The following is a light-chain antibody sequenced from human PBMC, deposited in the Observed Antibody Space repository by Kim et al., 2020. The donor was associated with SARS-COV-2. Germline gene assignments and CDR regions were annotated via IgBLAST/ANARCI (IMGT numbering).Light chain of an antibody. CDR2: AAS. V-gene: IGKV3-20*01. J-gene: IGKJ2*01. CDR3: QQYGSSPPYT. Sequence: STGERATLSCRASQSITSSYLAWYQQKPGQGPWPLIYAASSRATGIPDRFSGSWSGRDFTLTISRLEPEDFAVYYCQQYGSSPPYTFGQGTKLE. CDR1: QSITSSY.